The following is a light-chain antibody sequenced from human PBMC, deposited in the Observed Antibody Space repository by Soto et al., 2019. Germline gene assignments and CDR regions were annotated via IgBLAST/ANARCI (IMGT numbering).Light chain of an antibody. CDR2: KAS. CDR3: QQYNTYSRT. V-gene: IGKV1-5*03. CDR1: QSISTY. J-gene: IGKJ1*01. Sequence: DIQMTQSPSTLSASVVDRVTITCLASQSISTYLAWYQQKPGKAPKLLIYKASSLESGVPSRFSGSGSGAEFTLTISSLQPDDFATYYCQQYNTYSRTFGQGTKVDI.